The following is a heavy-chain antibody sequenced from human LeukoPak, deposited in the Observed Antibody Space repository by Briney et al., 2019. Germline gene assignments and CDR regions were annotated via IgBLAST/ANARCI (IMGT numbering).Heavy chain of an antibody. CDR1: GGSISSYY. CDR3: ARAGDSSGYYYGYYYYGMDV. V-gene: IGHV4-59*01. D-gene: IGHD3-22*01. J-gene: IGHJ6*02. CDR2: IYYSGST. Sequence: SETLSLTCTVSGGSISSYYWSWIREPPGKGLEWIGYIYYSGSTNYNPSLKSRVTISVDTSNNQFSLKLSSVTAADTAVYYCARAGDSSGYYYGYYYYGMDVWGQGTTVTVSS.